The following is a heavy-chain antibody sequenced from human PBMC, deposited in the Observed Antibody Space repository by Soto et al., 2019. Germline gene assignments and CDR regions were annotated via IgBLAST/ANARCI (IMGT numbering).Heavy chain of an antibody. CDR2: ISGSGGST. Sequence: PGGSLRLSCAASGFTFSSYGMHWVRQAPGKGLEWVSAISGSGGSTYYADSVKGRFTISRDNSKNTLYLQMNSLRAEDTAVYYCVKYGGAVAGKSATSSNWFDPWGQGTLVTVSS. CDR1: GFTFSSYG. CDR3: VKYGGAVAGKSATSSNWFDP. J-gene: IGHJ5*02. V-gene: IGHV3-23*01. D-gene: IGHD6-19*01.